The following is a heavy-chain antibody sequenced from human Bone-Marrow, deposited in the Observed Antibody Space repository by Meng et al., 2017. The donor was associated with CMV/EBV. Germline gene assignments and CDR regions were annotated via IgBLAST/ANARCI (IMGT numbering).Heavy chain of an antibody. V-gene: IGHV4-59*01. Sequence: SETLSLTCTVSGDSISGYYWSWIRQPPGKGLEWIGYIYYTGTTNYNPSLKGRVTISVDTSNNQLPLKLSSVTAADTAAYYCARALNNHNHNSGSYHFPLYPWGRGTLVTVSS. D-gene: IGHD3-10*01. CDR3: ARALNNHNHNSGSYHFPLYP. CDR2: IYYTGTT. CDR1: GDSISGYY. J-gene: IGHJ5*02.